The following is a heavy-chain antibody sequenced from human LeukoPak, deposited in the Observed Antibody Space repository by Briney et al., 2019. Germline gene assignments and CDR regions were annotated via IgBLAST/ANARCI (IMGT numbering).Heavy chain of an antibody. V-gene: IGHV3-21*04. Sequence: GGSLRLSCAASGFTFSSYSMNWVRQAPGKGLEWVSSISSSSSYIYYADSVKGRFTISRDNAKNSLYLQMNSLRAEDTAVYYCAKDSIIAAAGTFDYWGQGTLVTVSS. J-gene: IGHJ4*02. CDR1: GFTFSSYS. CDR3: AKDSIIAAAGTFDY. D-gene: IGHD6-13*01. CDR2: ISSSSSYI.